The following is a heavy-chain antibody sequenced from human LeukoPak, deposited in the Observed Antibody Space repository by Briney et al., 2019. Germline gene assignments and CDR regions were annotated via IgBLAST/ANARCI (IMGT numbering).Heavy chain of an antibody. V-gene: IGHV3-21*01. Sequence: PGGSLRLSCAASGFSFSSYGMSWVRQAPGKGLEWVSSISSSSSYIYYADSVKGRFTISRDNAKNSLYLQMNSLRAEDTAVYYCARGGAMEPFDYWGQGTLVTVSS. J-gene: IGHJ4*02. D-gene: IGHD5-18*01. CDR1: GFSFSSYG. CDR3: ARGGAMEPFDY. CDR2: ISSSSSYI.